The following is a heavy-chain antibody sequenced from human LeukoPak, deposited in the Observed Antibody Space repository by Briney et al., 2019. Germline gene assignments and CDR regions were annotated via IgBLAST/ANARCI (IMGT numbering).Heavy chain of an antibody. CDR2: FDPEDGET. D-gene: IGHD4-17*01. CDR1: GYTLIELS. CDR3: AALEDYGDYEFVH. V-gene: IGHV1-24*01. J-gene: IGHJ4*02. Sequence: ASVKVSCKVSGYTLIELSMHWVRQAPGKGREWMGRFDPEDGETIYAQKFQGRVTMTEDTSTDTAYMELSSLRSEDTAVYYCAALEDYGDYEFVHWGQGTLVTVSS.